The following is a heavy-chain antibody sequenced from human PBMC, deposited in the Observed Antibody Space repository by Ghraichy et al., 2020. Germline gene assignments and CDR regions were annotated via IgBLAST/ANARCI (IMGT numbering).Heavy chain of an antibody. D-gene: IGHD3-3*01. V-gene: IGHV4-61*01. J-gene: IGHJ4*02. CDR1: GGSVSSGSYY. CDR2: IYYSGST. CDR3: ARGGAYYDFLSGPNWHFDY. Sequence: SRTLSLTCTVSGGSVSSGSYYWSWIRQPPGKGLEWIGYIYYSGSTNYNPSLKSRVTISVDTSKNQFSLKLSSVTAADTAVYYCARGGAYYDFLSGPNWHFDYWGQGTLVTVSS.